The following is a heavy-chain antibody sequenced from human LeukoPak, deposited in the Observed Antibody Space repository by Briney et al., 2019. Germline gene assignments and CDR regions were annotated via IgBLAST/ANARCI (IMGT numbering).Heavy chain of an antibody. CDR2: IYTSGST. CDR3: ARALRDGYNYYFDY. D-gene: IGHD5-24*01. V-gene: IGHV4-4*07. CDR1: GGSSNNYY. J-gene: IGHJ4*02. Sequence: SETLSLTCTVSGGSSNNYYWSWIRQSAGKGLEWIGRIYTSGSTNYNPSLKSRVSMSVDTSKNQFSLRLRSVTAADTAVYYCARALRDGYNYYFDYWGQGTLVTVSS.